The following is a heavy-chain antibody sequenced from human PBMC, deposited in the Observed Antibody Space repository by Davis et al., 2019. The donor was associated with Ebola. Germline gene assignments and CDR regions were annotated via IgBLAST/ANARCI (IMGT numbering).Heavy chain of an antibody. J-gene: IGHJ6*02. D-gene: IGHD2-2*01. CDR3: ARDLGYCSSTSCYRGVYYYYGMDV. CDR2: ISSSSTAI. CDR1: GFTFSDYY. V-gene: IGHV3-11*04. Sequence: PGGSLRLSCAASGFTFSDYYMSWIRQAPGKGLEWVSYISSSSTAIYYADSVKGRFTISRDNSKNTLYLQMNSLRAEDTAVYYCARDLGYCSSTSCYRGVYYYYGMDVWGQGTTVTVSS.